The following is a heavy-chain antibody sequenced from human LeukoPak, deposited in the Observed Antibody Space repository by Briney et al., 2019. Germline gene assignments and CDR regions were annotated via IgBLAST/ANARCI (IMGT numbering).Heavy chain of an antibody. D-gene: IGHD1-26*01. CDR2: ISGSGGST. J-gene: IGHJ4*02. CDR3: ATSVGASDIDY. Sequence: GGSLRLSCAASGFTFRSYGMSWVRQAPGKGLEWVSAISGSGGSTYYADSVKGRFIVSRDNSQNTLYVQMNSLRAEDTAVYYCATSVGASDIDYWGQGTLVTVSS. V-gene: IGHV3-23*01. CDR1: GFTFRSYG.